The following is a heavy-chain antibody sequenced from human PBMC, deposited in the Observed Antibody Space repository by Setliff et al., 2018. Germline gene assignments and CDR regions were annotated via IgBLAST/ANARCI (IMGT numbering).Heavy chain of an antibody. Sequence: PSETLSLTCTVSGGSISSSSYYWGWIRQPPGKGLEWIGSIYYSGSTYYNPSLTSRVTISVDTSQNQFSLKLSSVTSADTAVYYCAHIAGGGNSPRHDYWGQGTLVTVSS. D-gene: IGHD2-21*01. V-gene: IGHV4-39*01. J-gene: IGHJ4*02. CDR3: AHIAGGGNSPRHDY. CDR1: GGSISSSSYY. CDR2: IYYSGST.